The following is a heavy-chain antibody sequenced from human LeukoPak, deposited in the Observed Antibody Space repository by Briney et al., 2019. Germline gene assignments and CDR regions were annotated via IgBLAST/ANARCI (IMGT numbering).Heavy chain of an antibody. Sequence: GGSLRLSCEASGFMFGDYYMSWIRQAPGKGLEWISYISSTASRIYNADSVKGRFTISRDNAKNSLYLQMNSLRVDDTAVYYCASLVDNGGHFAVSSNAFDIWGQGEVVTVSS. V-gene: IGHV3-11*01. CDR2: ISSTASRI. D-gene: IGHD2-21*01. J-gene: IGHJ3*02. CDR1: GFMFGDYY. CDR3: ASLVDNGGHFAVSSNAFDI.